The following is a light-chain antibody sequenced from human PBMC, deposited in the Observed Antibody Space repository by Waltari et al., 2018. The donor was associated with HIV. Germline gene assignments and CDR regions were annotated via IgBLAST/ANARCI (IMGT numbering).Light chain of an antibody. Sequence: QSVLTQAPSASGTPGQRVTISCSGSSSNIETNTVNWYQQLPGTAPKLLIYSSKRRPSGVPARFSGSKSGTSASLAISGLQSEDEADYYCAAWDDSLNGPVFGGGTKLTVL. J-gene: IGLJ2*01. CDR2: SSK. CDR3: AAWDDSLNGPV. CDR1: SSNIETNT. V-gene: IGLV1-44*01.